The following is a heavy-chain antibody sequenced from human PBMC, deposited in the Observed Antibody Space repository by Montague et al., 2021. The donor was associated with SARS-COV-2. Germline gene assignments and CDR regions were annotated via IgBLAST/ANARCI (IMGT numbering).Heavy chain of an antibody. CDR3: VREKYYFDDSGSK. CDR1: GVSISSGSYY. D-gene: IGHD3-22*01. Sequence: SETLSLTCSVSGVSISSGSYYWSWVRQPPGKGLEWTGYVYHTGSTNYNPSLKSRVTLPIDTSKNQFSLSLTSVTAADTAVYYCVREKYYFDDSGSKWGQGTLVTV. V-gene: IGHV4-61*01. CDR2: VYHTGST. J-gene: IGHJ4*02.